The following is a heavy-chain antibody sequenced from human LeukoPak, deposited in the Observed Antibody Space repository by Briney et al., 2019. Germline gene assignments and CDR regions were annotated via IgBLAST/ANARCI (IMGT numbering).Heavy chain of an antibody. J-gene: IGHJ4*02. CDR2: INPNSGGA. CDR3: ARGELAFCSTTTCYSSFDY. V-gene: IGHV1-2*06. CDR1: GYTFTGYY. D-gene: IGHD2-2*02. Sequence: ASVKVSCKAFGYTFTGYYMHWVRQAPGQGLEWMGRINPNSGGANYARKFQDRVTVTTDTSTSTAYMELRSLRSDDTAVYFCARGELAFCSTTTCYSSFDYWGQGTLVTVSS.